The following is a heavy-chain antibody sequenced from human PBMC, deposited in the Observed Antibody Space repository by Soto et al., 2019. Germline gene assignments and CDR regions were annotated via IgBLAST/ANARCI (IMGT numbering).Heavy chain of an antibody. J-gene: IGHJ4*02. CDR2: INPTRGGT. CDR1: GYTFSDFY. CDR3: AKGVTAATSGWSRHFDT. V-gene: IGHV1-2*02. Sequence: ASVKVSCKASGYTFSDFYLHWVRQAPGHGLEWVGWINPTRGGTSYAQKFRDRVTVTADPSISTAYMEFSRLSSDDTAVYYCAKGVTAATSGWSRHFDTWGQGTVVTVSS. D-gene: IGHD6-19*01.